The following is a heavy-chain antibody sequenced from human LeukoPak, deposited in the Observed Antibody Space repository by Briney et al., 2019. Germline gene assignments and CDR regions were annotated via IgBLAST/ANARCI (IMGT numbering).Heavy chain of an antibody. V-gene: IGHV3-48*01. J-gene: IGHJ4*02. CDR3: VREGGFDN. CDR1: GFTFSSYS. D-gene: IGHD3-16*01. Sequence: GGSLRLSCAASGFTFSSYSLNWVRQAPGMGLEWVSYISSTSGTIYYADSVKGRFTISRDNAKNSLYLQMNRLRAEDTAVYYCVREGGFDNWGQGTLVTVSS. CDR2: ISSTSGTI.